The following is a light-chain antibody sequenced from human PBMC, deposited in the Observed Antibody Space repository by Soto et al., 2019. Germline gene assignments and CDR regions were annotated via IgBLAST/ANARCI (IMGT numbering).Light chain of an antibody. V-gene: IGKV3-20*01. CDR1: QSVSNNY. CDR2: GAS. Sequence: EIVLTQSPGTLSLSPGERATLSCRASQSVSNNYLAWYQQKPGQAPRLLIYGASSRATGVPDRFSGGGSGTDFTLIISRLEPEDFAVYYCQHYDISPPYTFGQGTKLEIK. CDR3: QHYDISPPYT. J-gene: IGKJ2*01.